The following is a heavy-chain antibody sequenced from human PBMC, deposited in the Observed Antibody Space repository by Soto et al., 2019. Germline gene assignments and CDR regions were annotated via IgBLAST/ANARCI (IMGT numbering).Heavy chain of an antibody. D-gene: IGHD3-22*01. V-gene: IGHV4-30-4*01. J-gene: IGHJ4*02. Sequence: KTSETLSLTCTVSGGSISSGDYYWSWIRRPPGKGLEWIGYIYYSGSTYYNPSLKSRVTISVDTSKDQFSLKLSSVTAADTAVYYCARESGHYYDSSGSSAYYFDYWGQGTLVTVSS. CDR2: IYYSGST. CDR3: ARESGHYYDSSGSSAYYFDY. CDR1: GGSISSGDYY.